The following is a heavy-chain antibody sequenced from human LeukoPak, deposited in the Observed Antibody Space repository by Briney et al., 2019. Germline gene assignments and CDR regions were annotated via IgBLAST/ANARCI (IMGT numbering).Heavy chain of an antibody. J-gene: IGHJ4*02. V-gene: IGHV3-23*01. CDR1: GFTFSSNV. CDR3: ANGDDYDY. Sequence: GGSLRLSCAASGFTFSSNVMTWVRQAPGKGLEWVSTITGGGTGTYYADSVKGRFTISRDNSKNTLYLQMNSLRAEDTAVYYCANGDDYDYWGQGTLVTVSS. CDR2: ITGGGTGT. D-gene: IGHD4-11*01.